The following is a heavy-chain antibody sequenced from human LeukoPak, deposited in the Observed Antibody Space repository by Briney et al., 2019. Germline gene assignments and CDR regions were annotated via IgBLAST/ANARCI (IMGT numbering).Heavy chain of an antibody. CDR2: MNPNSGNT. D-gene: IGHD6-13*01. J-gene: IGHJ4*02. CDR3: ARGGIAAAGVDY. V-gene: IGHV1-8*01. Sequence: ASVKVSCKASGYTFTSYDINWVRQATGQGLEWMGWMNPNSGNTGYAEKFQGRVTMTRDTSMSTVYMELSSLTSEDTAVYYCARGGIAAAGVDYWGQGTLVTVSS. CDR1: GYTFTSYD.